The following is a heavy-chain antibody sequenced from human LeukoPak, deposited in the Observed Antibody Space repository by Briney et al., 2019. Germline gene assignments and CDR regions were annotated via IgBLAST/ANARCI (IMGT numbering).Heavy chain of an antibody. CDR3: AKDSYALQQLVREEYFQH. D-gene: IGHD6-13*01. V-gene: IGHV3-30*02. Sequence: GGSLRLSCAASGFTFSNYWMSWVRQAPGKGLEWVAFIRYDGSNKYYADSVKGRFTISRDNSKNTLYLQMNSLRAEDTAVYYCAKDSYALQQLVREEYFQHWGQGTLVTVSS. CDR2: IRYDGSNK. J-gene: IGHJ1*01. CDR1: GFTFSNYW.